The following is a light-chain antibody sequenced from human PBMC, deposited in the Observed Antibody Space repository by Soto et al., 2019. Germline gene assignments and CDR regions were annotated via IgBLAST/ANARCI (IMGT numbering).Light chain of an antibody. Sequence: DIQMTQSLSTLSASVGDRFAITCRASQSITNRLDWYQKKPGKAPKLLIYAASSLQSGVPSRFSGSGSGTDFTLTISRLQPEDFATYYCQQSYSTPRTFGQGTKVDI. CDR1: QSITNR. J-gene: IGKJ1*01. V-gene: IGKV1-39*01. CDR2: AAS. CDR3: QQSYSTPRT.